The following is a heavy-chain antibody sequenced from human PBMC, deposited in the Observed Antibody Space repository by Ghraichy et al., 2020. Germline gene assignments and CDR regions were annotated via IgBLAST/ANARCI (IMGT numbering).Heavy chain of an antibody. CDR3: VRDREYSSSWHGFDL. V-gene: IGHV4-59*12. J-gene: IGHJ5*02. CDR1: GGSFSSYY. Sequence: GSLRLSCTFSGGSFSSYYWSWVRLPPGKGLEWIAYMHSSGDAKYNPSLKSRLTISLDTSKNQFSLKLRSVSAADTAVYYCVRDREYSSSWHGFDLWGQGTLVTVSS. D-gene: IGHD6-13*01. CDR2: MHSSGDA.